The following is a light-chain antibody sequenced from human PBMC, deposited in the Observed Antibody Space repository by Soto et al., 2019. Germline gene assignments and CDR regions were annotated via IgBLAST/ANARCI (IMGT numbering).Light chain of an antibody. Sequence: DIQMTQSPSTLSASVGDRVTITCRASQIISSWLAWYQQKPGKAPKLLIYDASSLESGVPSRFSGSGAGTEFTLTISSLQPDDFATYYCQQYSDSSGAFGQGTKVDIK. CDR2: DAS. V-gene: IGKV1-5*01. CDR1: QIISSW. J-gene: IGKJ1*01. CDR3: QQYSDSSGA.